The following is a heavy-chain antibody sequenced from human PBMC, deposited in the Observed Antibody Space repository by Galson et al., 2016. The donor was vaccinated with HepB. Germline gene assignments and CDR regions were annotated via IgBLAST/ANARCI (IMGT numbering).Heavy chain of an antibody. Sequence: SLRLSCAASGFTFSSYGIHWVRQAPGKGLEWVAVIWYDGSNKNYADSVKGRFTISRDNSNNTLYLQMNSLRAEDTAVYYCARDNAWFGERKFYYYYGLDVWGQGITVTVSS. D-gene: IGHD3-10*01. CDR2: IWYDGSNK. V-gene: IGHV3-33*01. CDR3: ARDNAWFGERKFYYYYGLDV. CDR1: GFTFSSYG. J-gene: IGHJ6*02.